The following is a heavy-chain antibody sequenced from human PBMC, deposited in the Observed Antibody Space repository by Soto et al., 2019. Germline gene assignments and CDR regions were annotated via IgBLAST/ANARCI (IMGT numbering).Heavy chain of an antibody. CDR1: GFTFSDYA. CDR3: AKGGRQWLVTSDFNY. Sequence: VQLVESGGGVVQPGRSLRLSCAASGFTFSDYAMHWVRQAPGKGLEWVAVVSHDGRNTHYADSVKGRFTISRDSSKNTGSLEMTSLRAEDTAVYYCAKGGRQWLVTSDFNYWGQGALVTDSS. J-gene: IGHJ4*02. V-gene: IGHV3-30*18. D-gene: IGHD6-19*01. CDR2: VSHDGRNT.